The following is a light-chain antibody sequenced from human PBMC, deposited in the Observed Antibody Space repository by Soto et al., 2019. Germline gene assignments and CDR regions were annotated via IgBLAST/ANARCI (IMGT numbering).Light chain of an antibody. CDR1: SSDVGGYNY. V-gene: IGLV2-14*01. Sequence: QSALTQPASVSGSPGQSITISCTGTSSDVGGYNYVSWYQQHPGKAPKVMIYDVSNRPSGVSNRFSGSKSGNTASLTISGLQAEDEADYYCSSSTSSSTQVFGGGTKLTVL. CDR2: DVS. J-gene: IGLJ2*01. CDR3: SSSTSSSTQV.